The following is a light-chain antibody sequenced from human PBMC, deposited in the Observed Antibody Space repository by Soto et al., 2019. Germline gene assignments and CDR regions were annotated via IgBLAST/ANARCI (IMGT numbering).Light chain of an antibody. CDR1: QSISSW. J-gene: IGKJ1*01. V-gene: IGKV1-5*01. CDR3: QQYNSYRT. Sequence: DIQMTQSPSTLSASVGDRVTITCRASQSISSWLAWYQQKPGKAPKLLIYDASSLESGVPSRFSGSGSRTEFTLTISSLQPDDVATYYCQQYNSYRTFGQGTKVEIK. CDR2: DAS.